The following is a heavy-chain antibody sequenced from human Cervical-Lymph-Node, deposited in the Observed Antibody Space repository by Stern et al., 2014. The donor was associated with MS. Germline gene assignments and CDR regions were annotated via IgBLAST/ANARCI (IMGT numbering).Heavy chain of an antibody. V-gene: IGHV5-51*01. D-gene: IGHD3-22*01. CDR1: GYSFSNFW. Sequence: EVQLVESGAEVKKPGESLKISCKTSGYSFSNFWIGWVRQLPGKGLAWMGIIYPGAADTQYRSLFQGQVTISADESISTAYLQWRSLKTSDTAMYYCVRRRESGGYDTFDIWGQGTMLIVSS. CDR3: VRRRESGGYDTFDI. CDR2: IYPGAADT. J-gene: IGHJ3*02.